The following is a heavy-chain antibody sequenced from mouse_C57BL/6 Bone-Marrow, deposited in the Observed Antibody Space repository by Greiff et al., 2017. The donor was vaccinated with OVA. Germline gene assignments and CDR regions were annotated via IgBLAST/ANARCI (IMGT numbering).Heavy chain of an antibody. J-gene: IGHJ3*01. CDR1: GFNIKDDY. CDR3: TTVLGFAY. Sequence: VQLQQSGAELVRPGASVKLSCTASGFNIKDDYMHWVKQRPEQGLEGIGWIDPENGDTEYASKFQGKATITADTSSNTAYLQLSSLRSEDTAVYYCTTVLGFAYWGQGTLVTVSA. V-gene: IGHV14-4*01. CDR2: IDPENGDT.